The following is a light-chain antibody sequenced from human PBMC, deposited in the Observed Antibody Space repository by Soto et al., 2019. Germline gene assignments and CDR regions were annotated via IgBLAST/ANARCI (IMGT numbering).Light chain of an antibody. CDR3: AAWDDSLRGVV. CDR2: RNN. J-gene: IGLJ2*01. CDR1: NSNIGGNH. V-gene: IGLV1-47*01. Sequence: SVLIQPPSASETPGQRVTISCSGSNSNIGGNHVYWYQQLPGTAPKLLIYRNNQRPSGVPDRFSGSKSGTSASLAISGLRSEDEADYYCAAWDDSLRGVVFGGGTKVTVL.